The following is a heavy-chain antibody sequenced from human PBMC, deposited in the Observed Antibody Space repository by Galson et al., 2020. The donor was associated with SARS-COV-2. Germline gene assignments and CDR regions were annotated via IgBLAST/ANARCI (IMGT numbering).Heavy chain of an antibody. D-gene: IGHD2-15*01. CDR2: INSDGSST. CDR3: ARAGVSGGSFYY. J-gene: IGHJ4*02. V-gene: IGHV3-74*01. CDR1: GFTFSNYW. Sequence: GGSLRLSCTASGFTFSNYWMHWVRQAPGKGLVWVSRINSDGSSTTYADSVRGRFTFSRDNAKNTLYLQMNSLRAEDTAVYYCARAGVSGGSFYYLGQGTLVTVSS.